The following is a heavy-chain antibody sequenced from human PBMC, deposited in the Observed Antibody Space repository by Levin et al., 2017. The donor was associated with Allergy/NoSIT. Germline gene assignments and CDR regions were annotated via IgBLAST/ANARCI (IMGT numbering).Heavy chain of an antibody. CDR3: AKDGPTPRYSGSYLDY. V-gene: IGHV3-30*18. J-gene: IGHJ4*02. CDR2: ISYDGSNK. CDR1: GFTFSSYG. Sequence: GGSLRLSCAASGFTFSSYGMHWVRQAPGKGLEWVAVISYDGSNKYYADSVKGRFTISRDNSKNTLYLQMNSLRAEDTAVYYCAKDGPTPRYSGSYLDYWGQGTLVTVSS. D-gene: IGHD1-26*01.